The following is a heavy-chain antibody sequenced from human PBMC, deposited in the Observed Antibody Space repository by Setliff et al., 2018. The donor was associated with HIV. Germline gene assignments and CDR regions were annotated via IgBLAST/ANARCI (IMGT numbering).Heavy chain of an antibody. Sequence: ASVKVSCKASGYTFTSYDINWVRQATGQGLEWMGWMNPNSGNTGYAQKFQGRVTLTRDTSISTAYMELSSLRSDDTAVYYCAREYITMISGGWFDPWGQGTLVTVSS. V-gene: IGHV1-8*02. CDR1: GYTFTSYD. J-gene: IGHJ5*02. CDR2: MNPNSGNT. CDR3: AREYITMISGGWFDP. D-gene: IGHD3-22*01.